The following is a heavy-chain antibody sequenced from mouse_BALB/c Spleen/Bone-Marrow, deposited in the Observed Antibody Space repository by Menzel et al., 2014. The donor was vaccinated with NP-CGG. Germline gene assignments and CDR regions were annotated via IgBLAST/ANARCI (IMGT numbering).Heavy chain of an antibody. V-gene: IGHV1-63*02. J-gene: IGHJ2*01. D-gene: IGHD2-1*01. CDR1: GYSFTNFW. CDR3: TRHYGNYDY. Sequence: VQRVESGAELVRPGTSVKMSCKAAGYSFTNFWIGWVKQRPGHGLEWIGDIYPKNDDANYNEKFKGRATLTVDTSSSTAYMQLSGLTSEDSAIYYCTRHYGNYDYWGQGSTLAVSS. CDR2: IYPKNDDA.